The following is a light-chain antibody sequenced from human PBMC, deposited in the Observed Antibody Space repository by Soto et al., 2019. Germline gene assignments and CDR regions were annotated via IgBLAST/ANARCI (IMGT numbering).Light chain of an antibody. V-gene: IGKV1-5*03. CDR3: QQYETYSGT. Sequence: EIQMTQSPSSLSASVGDRVTITCRASQIINTWLAWYQQKPGKAPKLVIYRASNLVNGVPSRFSGSGSGTEFTLTISSLQPDDFSIYYCQQYETYSGTFGPGTKVDL. J-gene: IGKJ3*01. CDR1: QIINTW. CDR2: RAS.